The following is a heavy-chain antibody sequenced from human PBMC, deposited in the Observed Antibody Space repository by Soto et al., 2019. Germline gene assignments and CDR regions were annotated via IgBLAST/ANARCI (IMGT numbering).Heavy chain of an antibody. CDR1: GGSIRSYY. Sequence: PSETLSLTCTVSGGSIRSYYWSWIRQPPGKGLEWIGYIYYSGSTNYNPSLKSRVTISVDTSKNQFSLKLSSLTAADTAVYYCARRYGGNFDYWGPGTLVTVSS. V-gene: IGHV4-59*01. CDR2: IYYSGST. D-gene: IGHD1-26*01. J-gene: IGHJ4*02. CDR3: ARRYGGNFDY.